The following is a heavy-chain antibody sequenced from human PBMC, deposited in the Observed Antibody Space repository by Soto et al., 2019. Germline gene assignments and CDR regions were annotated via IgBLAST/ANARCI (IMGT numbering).Heavy chain of an antibody. CDR1: GGSISSYY. J-gene: IGHJ6*03. V-gene: IGHV4-59*01. D-gene: IGHD3-10*01. Sequence: KQSQTLSLTCSVSGGSISSYYWSWIRQPPGKGLEWIGYIYYIGSTNYNPSLNSRVTISVGSSKNQFSLKLSSVTAADTAVYYCARGTYYSGSGSYYYYMDVWGKGTTVTVSS. CDR2: IYYIGST. CDR3: ARGTYYSGSGSYYYYMDV.